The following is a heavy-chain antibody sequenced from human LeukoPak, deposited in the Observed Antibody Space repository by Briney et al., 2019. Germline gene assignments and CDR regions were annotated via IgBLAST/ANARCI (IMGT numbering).Heavy chain of an antibody. D-gene: IGHD6-13*01. Sequence: GGSLRLSCAASGFSFSSYATSWVRQAPGKGLEWVSAISGSGGSTYYADSVKGRFTISRDNSKNTLYLQMNSLRAEDTAVYYCAKGLSPGAAAGTYWGQGTLVAVSS. CDR2: ISGSGGST. J-gene: IGHJ4*02. V-gene: IGHV3-23*01. CDR3: AKGLSPGAAAGTY. CDR1: GFSFSSYA.